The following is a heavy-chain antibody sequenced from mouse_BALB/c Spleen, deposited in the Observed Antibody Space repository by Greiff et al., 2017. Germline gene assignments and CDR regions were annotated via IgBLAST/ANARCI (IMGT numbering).Heavy chain of an antibody. CDR3: ARLYGSSYFDY. D-gene: IGHD1-1*01. Sequence: QVQLQQSGAELVRPGSSVKISCKASGYAFSSYWMNWVKQRPGQGLEWIGQIYPGDGDTNYNGKFKGKATLTADKSSSTAYMQLSSLTSEASAVYFCARLYGSSYFDYWGQGTTLTVSS. J-gene: IGHJ2*01. V-gene: IGHV1-80*01. CDR2: IYPGDGDT. CDR1: GYAFSSYW.